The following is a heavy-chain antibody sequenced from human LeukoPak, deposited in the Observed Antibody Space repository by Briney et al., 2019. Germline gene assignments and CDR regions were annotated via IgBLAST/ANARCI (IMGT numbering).Heavy chain of an antibody. CDR3: AELGITMIGGV. CDR2: ISWSSSTI. D-gene: IGHD3-10*02. J-gene: IGHJ6*04. CDR1: GFSFSSYS. Sequence: GGSLRLSCAASGFSFSSYSMNWVRQAPGKGLEWVSYISWSSSTIHYADSVKGRFTISRDNAKNSLYLQTNSLRAEDTAVYYCAELGITMIGGVWGKGTTVTISS. V-gene: IGHV3-48*04.